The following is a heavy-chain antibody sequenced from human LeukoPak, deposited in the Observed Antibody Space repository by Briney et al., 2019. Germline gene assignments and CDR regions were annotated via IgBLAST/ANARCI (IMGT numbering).Heavy chain of an antibody. Sequence: SSETLSLTCTVSGGSVSSSSHYWNWIRQPPGKGLEWIGSIYYSGSTNYNPSLQSRVTISVDTSKNQFSLRLSSVTAADTAMYYCARRDCSGGSCYFQPWGQGTLVTVSS. J-gene: IGHJ1*01. CDR3: ARRDCSGGSCYFQP. CDR1: GGSVSSSSHY. CDR2: IYYSGST. V-gene: IGHV4-39*01. D-gene: IGHD2-15*01.